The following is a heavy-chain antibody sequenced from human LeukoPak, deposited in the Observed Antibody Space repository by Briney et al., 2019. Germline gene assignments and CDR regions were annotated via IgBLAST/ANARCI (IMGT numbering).Heavy chain of an antibody. V-gene: IGHV3-23*01. CDR2: ISGSGGST. CDR3: AKLPRSSGWYLFGGYYFDY. J-gene: IGHJ4*02. Sequence: PGGSLRLSCAASGFTFSSYAMSWVRQAPGKGLEWVSAISGSGGSTYYADSVKGRFTISRDNSKNTLYLQMISLRAEDTAVYYCAKLPRSSGWYLFGGYYFDYWGQGTLVTVSS. CDR1: GFTFSSYA. D-gene: IGHD6-19*01.